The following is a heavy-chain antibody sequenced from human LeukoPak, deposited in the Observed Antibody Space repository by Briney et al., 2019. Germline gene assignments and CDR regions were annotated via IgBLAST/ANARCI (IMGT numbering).Heavy chain of an antibody. J-gene: IGHJ3*02. D-gene: IGHD2/OR15-2a*01. CDR3: ALSMTTSAAGAFDI. V-gene: IGHV1-18*01. CDR1: DYTFSTYV. Sequence: ASVKVSCKASDYTFSTYVISWVRQAPGQGPEWMGWISPYKGNAIYAQKFQGRVTMTTDTSTGTAYMELRSLTSDDTAVYYCALSMTTSAAGAFDIWGQGTMVTVSS. CDR2: ISPYKGNA.